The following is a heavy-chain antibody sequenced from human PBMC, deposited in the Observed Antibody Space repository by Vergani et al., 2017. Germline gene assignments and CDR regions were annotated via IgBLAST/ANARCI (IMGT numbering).Heavy chain of an antibody. CDR1: GGSISSYY. CDR2: IYYSGST. Sequence: QVQLQESGPGLVKPSETLSLTCTVSGGSISSYYWSWIRQPPGKGLEWIGYIYYSGSTNYNPSLKSRVPISVDTSKNQFSLKLSSVAAADTAVYYCARVQNNVLRFXEWTEHVANYYYYYMDVWGKGTTVTVSS. D-gene: IGHD3-3*01. CDR3: ARVQNNVLRFXEWTEHVANYYYYYMDV. J-gene: IGHJ6*03. V-gene: IGHV4-59*01.